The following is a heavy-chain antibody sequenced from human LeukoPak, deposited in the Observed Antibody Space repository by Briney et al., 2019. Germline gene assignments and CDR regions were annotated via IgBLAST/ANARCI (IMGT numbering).Heavy chain of an antibody. J-gene: IGHJ4*02. D-gene: IGHD3-22*01. V-gene: IGHV4-4*02. Sequence: SGTLSLTCAVSGGSISANNWWAWVRQPPGKRVEWIAEIHHRGSTNYHPSLKSRVTIAKDDSKNQFSLTLTSVTAADTAVYYCARDYLGYYFDYWGQGTLVTVSS. CDR3: ARDYLGYYFDY. CDR1: GGSISANNW. CDR2: IHHRGST.